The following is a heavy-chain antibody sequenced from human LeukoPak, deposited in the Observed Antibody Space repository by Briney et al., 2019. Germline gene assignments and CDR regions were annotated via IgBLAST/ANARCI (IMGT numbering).Heavy chain of an antibody. D-gene: IGHD3-10*01. J-gene: IGHJ4*02. CDR1: GGSISSGDYY. CDR3: ARVRTRKTFDY. V-gene: IGHV4-30-4*01. CDR2: IYYSGST. Sequence: KPSQTLSLTCTVSGGSISSGDYYWSWIRRPPGKGLEWIGYIYYSGSTYYNPSLKSRVTISVDTSKNQFSLKLSSVTAADTAVYYCARVRTRKTFDYWGQGTLVTVSS.